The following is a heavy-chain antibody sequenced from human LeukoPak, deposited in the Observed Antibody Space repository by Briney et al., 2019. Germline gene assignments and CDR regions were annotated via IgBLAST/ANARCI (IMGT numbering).Heavy chain of an antibody. Sequence: SETLSLTCAVYGGSFSGYYWSWIRQPPGKGLEWIGEINHSGSTNYNPSLKSRVTISVDTSKNQFSLKLSSVTAADTAVYYCASDYYGSGRQIIWGQGTMVTVSS. J-gene: IGHJ3*02. V-gene: IGHV4-34*01. CDR3: ASDYYGSGRQII. CDR1: GGSFSGYY. D-gene: IGHD3-10*01. CDR2: INHSGST.